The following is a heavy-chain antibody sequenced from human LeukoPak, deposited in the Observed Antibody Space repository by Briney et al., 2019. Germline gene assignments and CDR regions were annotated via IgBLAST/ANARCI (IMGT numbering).Heavy chain of an antibody. J-gene: IGHJ4*02. Sequence: PGGSLRLSCAASGFTFSSYSMNWVRQAPGKGLEWASYISSGGSTIYYADSVKGRFTISRDNAKNSLYVQMNSLRAEDTAVYYCAKVASSGYDWGQGTLVTVSS. CDR2: ISSGGSTI. D-gene: IGHD3-22*01. CDR1: GFTFSSYS. V-gene: IGHV3-48*01. CDR3: AKVASSGYD.